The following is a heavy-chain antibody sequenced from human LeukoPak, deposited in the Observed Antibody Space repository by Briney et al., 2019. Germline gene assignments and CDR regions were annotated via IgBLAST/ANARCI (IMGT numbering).Heavy chain of an antibody. D-gene: IGHD2-8*01. Sequence: GSLRLSCAASGFTVSGNYMSWVRQAPGKGLEWVSVLYSGGSTYFADSVKGRFTISRDNSKNTLYLQMNSLRAEDTAVYYCAKRDPMILYPVNWGQGTLVTVSS. V-gene: IGHV3-53*01. CDR2: LYSGGST. CDR3: AKRDPMILYPVN. CDR1: GFTVSGNY. J-gene: IGHJ4*02.